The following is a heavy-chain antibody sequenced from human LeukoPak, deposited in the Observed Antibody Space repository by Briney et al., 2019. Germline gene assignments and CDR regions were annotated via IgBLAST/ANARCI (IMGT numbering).Heavy chain of an antibody. Sequence: GGSLRLSCAASGFTFSDYYMSWIRQAPGKGLEWVSYISSSGSTIYYADSVKGRFTISRDNAKNSLYLQMNSLRAEDTAVYYCASATVTTYDYYYGMDVWGQGTTVTVYS. CDR3: ASATVTTYDYYYGMDV. D-gene: IGHD4-17*01. CDR1: GFTFSDYY. V-gene: IGHV3-11*01. CDR2: ISSSGSTI. J-gene: IGHJ6*02.